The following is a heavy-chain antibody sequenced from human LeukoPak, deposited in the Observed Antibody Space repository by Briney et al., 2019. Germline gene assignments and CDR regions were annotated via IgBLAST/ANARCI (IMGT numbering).Heavy chain of an antibody. CDR1: GFTFSSYG. CDR2: IRYDGSNK. Sequence: GGSLRLSCAASGFTFSSYGMHWVRQAPGKGLECVAFIRYDGSNKYYADSVKGRFTISRDISKNTLYLQMNSLRAEDKAVYYCAKDRVFELWFEEASPYYFDYWGQGTLVTVSS. J-gene: IGHJ4*02. V-gene: IGHV3-30*02. D-gene: IGHD3-10*01. CDR3: AKDRVFELWFEEASPYYFDY.